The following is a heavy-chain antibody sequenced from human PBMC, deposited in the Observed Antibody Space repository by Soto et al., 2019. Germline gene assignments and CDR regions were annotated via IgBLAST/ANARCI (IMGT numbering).Heavy chain of an antibody. CDR1: GGTFSSYA. CDR2: IIPIFGTA. CDR3: ARAYCSSTSCHARGAYYYYGMDV. V-gene: IGHV1-69*13. J-gene: IGHJ6*02. D-gene: IGHD2-2*01. Sequence: SVKVSCKASGGTFSSYAISWVRQAPGQGLEWMGGIIPIFGTANYAQKFQGRVTITADESTSTAYMELSSLRSEDTAVYYCARAYCSSTSCHARGAYYYYGMDVWGQGTTVTVSS.